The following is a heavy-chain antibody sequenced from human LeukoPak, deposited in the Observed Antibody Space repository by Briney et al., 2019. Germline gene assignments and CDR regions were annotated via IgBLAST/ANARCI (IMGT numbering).Heavy chain of an antibody. D-gene: IGHD3-22*01. J-gene: IGHJ3*02. V-gene: IGHV1-69*05. CDR2: IIPIFGTA. Sequence: ASVKVSCKASGGTFSSYAISWVRQAPGQGLEWMGRIIPIFGTANYAQKFQGRVTITTDESTSTAYMELSSLRSEDTAVYYCARVLDYYDSSGYYDAFDIWGQGTMVTVSS. CDR1: GGTFSSYA. CDR3: ARVLDYYDSSGYYDAFDI.